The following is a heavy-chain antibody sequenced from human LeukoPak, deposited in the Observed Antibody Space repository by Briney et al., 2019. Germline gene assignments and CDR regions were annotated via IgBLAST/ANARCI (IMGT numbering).Heavy chain of an antibody. CDR1: GGSFSGYY. Sequence: PSETLSLTCAVYGGSFSGYYWSWVRQPPGKGREWIGRIYYSGSAYYNPSLTSRVTISVDTSKNPFSLKLSSVTAADTAVYYCARERHSSSWYRGYYYYYYMDVWGKGTTVTVSS. CDR2: IYYSGSA. CDR3: ARERHSSSWYRGYYYYYYMDV. D-gene: IGHD6-13*01. V-gene: IGHV4-34*01. J-gene: IGHJ6*03.